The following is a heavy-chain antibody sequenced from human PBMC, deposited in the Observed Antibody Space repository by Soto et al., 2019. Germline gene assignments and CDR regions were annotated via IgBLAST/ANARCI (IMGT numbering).Heavy chain of an antibody. CDR2: IWYDGSNK. CDR3: ARVLGSNSRYYYYGMDV. D-gene: IGHD4-4*01. J-gene: IGHJ6*02. V-gene: IGHV3-33*01. Sequence: GGSLRLSCAASGFTFSSYGMHWVRQAPGKGLEWVAVIWYDGSNKYYADSVKGRFTISRDNSKNTLYLQMNSLRAEDTAVYYCARVLGSNSRYYYYGMDVWGQGTTVTVSS. CDR1: GFTFSSYG.